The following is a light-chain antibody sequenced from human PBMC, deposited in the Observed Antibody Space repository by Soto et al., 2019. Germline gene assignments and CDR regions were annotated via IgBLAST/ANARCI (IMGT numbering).Light chain of an antibody. CDR1: QSVSSN. CDR2: GAS. CDR3: QQYNKWPPT. J-gene: IGKJ1*01. Sequence: EIVMTQSPATLSVSPGERATLSCRASQSVSSNLAWFQQKPGQAPRLLIYGASTRDTGISARFSGSGSGTEFTRTISSLQSGDFAVYHCQQYNKWPPTFGQGTKVDIK. V-gene: IGKV3-15*01.